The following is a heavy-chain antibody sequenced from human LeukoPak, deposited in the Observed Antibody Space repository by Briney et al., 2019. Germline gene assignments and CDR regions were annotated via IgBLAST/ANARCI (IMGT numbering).Heavy chain of an antibody. CDR1: GFTFSSYG. V-gene: IGHV3-48*04. CDR3: AELGITMIGGV. CDR2: ISSSGSTI. D-gene: IGHD3-10*02. Sequence: GSLRLSCAASGFTFSSYGMNWGRRAPGKGLEGVSYISSSGSTIYYADSVKGRFTISRDNAKNSLYLQMNSLRAEDTAVYYCAELGITMIGGVWGKGTTVTISS. J-gene: IGHJ6*04.